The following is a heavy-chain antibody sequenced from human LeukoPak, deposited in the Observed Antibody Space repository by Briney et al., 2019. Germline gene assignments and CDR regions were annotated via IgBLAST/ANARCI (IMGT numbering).Heavy chain of an antibody. J-gene: IGHJ3*02. D-gene: IGHD1-26*01. CDR1: GYTFTSYY. CDR2: INPSGGST. CDR3: SSGMLSGSYPIHAFDI. Sequence: ASVKVSCKASGYTFTSYYMHWVRQAPGQGLEWMGIINPSGGSTSYAQKFQGRVTMTRDTSTSTLYMELSSLRSEDTAVYYCSSGMLSGSYPIHAFDIWGQGTMVTVSS. V-gene: IGHV1-46*01.